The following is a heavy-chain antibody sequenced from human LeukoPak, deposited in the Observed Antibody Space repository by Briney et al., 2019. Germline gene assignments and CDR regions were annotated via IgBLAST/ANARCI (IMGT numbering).Heavy chain of an antibody. CDR2: IIPILGIA. J-gene: IGHJ4*02. CDR3: ARGGYSYGYCFDY. V-gene: IGHV1-69*04. D-gene: IGHD5-18*01. CDR1: GGTFSSYA. Sequence: SVKVSCKASGGTFSSYAISWVRQAPGQGLEWMGRIIPILGIANYAQKFQGRVTITADKSTSTAYMELSSLRSEGTAVYYCARGGYSYGYCFDYWGQGTLVTVSS.